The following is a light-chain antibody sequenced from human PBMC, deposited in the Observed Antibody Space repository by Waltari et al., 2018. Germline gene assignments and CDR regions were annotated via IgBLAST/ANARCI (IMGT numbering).Light chain of an antibody. CDR3: QQFGSSPFT. V-gene: IGKV3-20*01. CDR2: ETS. CDR1: QSVYGNY. Sequence: EIVLTQSPGILSLSPGERATLSSRASQSVYGNYLVWYQQKPGQAPRLLIYETSNRATGIPDRFSGSGSGTDFSLTINRLEPEDFAVYYCQQFGSSPFTFGQGTKLEIK. J-gene: IGKJ2*01.